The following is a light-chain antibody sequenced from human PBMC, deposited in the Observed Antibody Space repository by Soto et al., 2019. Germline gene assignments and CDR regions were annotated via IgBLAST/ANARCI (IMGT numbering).Light chain of an antibody. CDR2: AAS. Sequence: EIVLTQSPGTLSLSPGGRATLSCRASQSISSSYLAWYQQRPGQAPRLLIYAASSRATGIPDRFSGGVSATDFTLTVSRLEPEDFAVYYCQQYGSSPRTFGQGTKLEIK. CDR3: QQYGSSPRT. V-gene: IGKV3-20*01. CDR1: QSISSSY. J-gene: IGKJ2*01.